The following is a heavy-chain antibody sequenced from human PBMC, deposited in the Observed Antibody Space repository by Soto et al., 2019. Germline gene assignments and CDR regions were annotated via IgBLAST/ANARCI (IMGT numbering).Heavy chain of an antibody. CDR2: ISGSGGST. Sequence: GGSLRLSCAASGFTFSSYAMSWVRQAPGKGLEWVSAISGSGGSTYYADSVKGRFTISRDNSKNTLYLQMNSLRAEDTAVYYCAKEGNTMIVWDYYGMDVWGQGTTVTVSS. CDR1: GFTFSSYA. V-gene: IGHV3-23*01. J-gene: IGHJ6*02. D-gene: IGHD3-22*01. CDR3: AKEGNTMIVWDYYGMDV.